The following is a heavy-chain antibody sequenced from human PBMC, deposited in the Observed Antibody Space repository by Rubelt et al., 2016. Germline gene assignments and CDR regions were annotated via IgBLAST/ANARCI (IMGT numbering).Heavy chain of an antibody. D-gene: IGHD3-22*01. J-gene: IGHJ4*02. CDR3: ATNGERQRFGTGSYYYDSSGPYDY. CDR2: FDPEDGET. CDR1: GYTLTELS. Sequence: VSGYTLTELSMHWVRQAPGKGLEWMGGFDPEDGETIYAQKFQGRVTMTEDTSTDTAYMELSSLRSEDTAVYYCATNGERQRFGTGSYYYDSSGPYDYWGQGTLVTVSS. V-gene: IGHV1-24*01.